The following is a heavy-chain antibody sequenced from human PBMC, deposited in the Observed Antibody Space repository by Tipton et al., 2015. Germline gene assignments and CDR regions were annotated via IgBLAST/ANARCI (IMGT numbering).Heavy chain of an antibody. Sequence: TLSLTCAVSAYSISSDYYWGWIRQPPGKELEWIGYIQYSGSTNYNPSLKSRVTISVDTSENQFSLKLSSVTAADTAVYYCASPSLPHDRGDYYFQSWGQGSLVTVSS. CDR3: ASPSLPHDRGDYYFQS. D-gene: IGHD2-21*02. CDR1: AYSISSDYY. V-gene: IGHV4-38-2*01. CDR2: IQYSGST. J-gene: IGHJ4*02.